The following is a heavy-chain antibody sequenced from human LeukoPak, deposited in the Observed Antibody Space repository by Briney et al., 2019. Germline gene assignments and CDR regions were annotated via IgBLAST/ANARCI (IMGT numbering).Heavy chain of an antibody. J-gene: IGHJ6*03. CDR3: ARGLVTWIGIRAYYYYMDV. D-gene: IGHD5-12*01. V-gene: IGHV4-59*12. CDR2: IYYSGST. CDR1: GGSISTYY. Sequence: SETLSLTCTVSGGSISTYYWSWIRQPPGKGLEWIGYIYYSGSTSYNPSLKSRVTISVDTSKNQFSLKLSSVTAADTAVYYCARGLVTWIGIRAYYYYMDVWGKGTTVTVSS.